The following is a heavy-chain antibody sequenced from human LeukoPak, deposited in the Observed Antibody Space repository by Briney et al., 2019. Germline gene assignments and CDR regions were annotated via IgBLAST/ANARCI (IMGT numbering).Heavy chain of an antibody. Sequence: PSETLSLTCTVSGGSISSYYWSWIRQPPGKGLEWIGYIYYSGSTNYNPSLKSRVTISVDTSKNQFSLKLSSVTAADTAVYYCASSNWNYELSFDYWGQGTLVTVSS. CDR2: IYYSGST. J-gene: IGHJ4*02. CDR1: GGSISSYY. CDR3: ASSNWNYELSFDY. D-gene: IGHD1-7*01. V-gene: IGHV4-59*01.